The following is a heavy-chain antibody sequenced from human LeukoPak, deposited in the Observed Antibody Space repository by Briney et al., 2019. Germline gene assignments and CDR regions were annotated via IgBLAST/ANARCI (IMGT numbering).Heavy chain of an antibody. Sequence: GGSLRLSCAASGFTFSTYWMAWVRQAPGEGLEWVANINQDESNKNYVDSVRGRFTISRDNAKNSVYLQMNSLRAEDTAVYYCARDRGWDTFDYWGQGNQVTVSS. J-gene: IGHJ4*02. D-gene: IGHD6-19*01. CDR2: INQDESNK. CDR1: GFTFSTYW. V-gene: IGHV3-7*04. CDR3: ARDRGWDTFDY.